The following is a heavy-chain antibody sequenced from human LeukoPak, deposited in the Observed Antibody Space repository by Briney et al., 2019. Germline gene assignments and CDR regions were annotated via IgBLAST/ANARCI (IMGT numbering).Heavy chain of an antibody. V-gene: IGHV4-59*01. J-gene: IGHJ6*03. Sequence: SETLSLTCSVSGGSISSDYWSWIRQPPGKGLEWIGYIYYIGNTNYNPSLKSRVTISVDTSKNQFSLKLSSVTAADTAVYYCARDRGECTTTSCYRSYNYMDVWGKGTTVTVSS. CDR2: IYYIGNT. CDR1: GGSISSDY. D-gene: IGHD2-2*01. CDR3: ARDRGECTTTSCYRSYNYMDV.